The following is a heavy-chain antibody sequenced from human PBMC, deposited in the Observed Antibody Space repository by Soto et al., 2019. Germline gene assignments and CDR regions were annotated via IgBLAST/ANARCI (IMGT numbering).Heavy chain of an antibody. CDR3: VVSSGWWVFHY. J-gene: IGHJ4*02. V-gene: IGHV1-3*01. CDR2: INANNGNP. Sequence: QVLLVQSGAEVKKPGASVQISCKASGYTFTTYDMHWVRQAPGQRLEWMGSINANNGNPKYSQRFQGRATFTRDTSATTGYMNLSSLISEDTAVYYCVVSSGWWVFHYWGQGTLVTVSS. D-gene: IGHD6-13*01. CDR1: GYTFTTYD.